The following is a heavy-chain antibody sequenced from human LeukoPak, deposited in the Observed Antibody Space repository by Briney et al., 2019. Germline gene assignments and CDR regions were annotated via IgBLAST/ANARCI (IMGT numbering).Heavy chain of an antibody. J-gene: IGHJ4*02. CDR3: ARDIATVQHQD. V-gene: IGHV1-18*01. CDR2: ISAYSGNT. CDR1: GYTFTNYG. Sequence: ASVKVSCKTSGYTFTNYGISWVRQAPGQGLEWMGWISAYSGNTNYVQKFRGRVAMTTDTSTSTVCMDLRSLRSDDTAVYYCARDIATVQHQDWGQGTLVTVSS. D-gene: IGHD1-1*01.